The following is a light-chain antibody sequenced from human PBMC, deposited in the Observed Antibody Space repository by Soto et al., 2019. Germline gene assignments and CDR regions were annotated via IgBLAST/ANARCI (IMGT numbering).Light chain of an antibody. J-gene: IGKJ4*01. CDR3: QQYYSTLRT. Sequence: DFVMTQSQDSLAVSLGERATINCKSSQSVLYSSNNKNYLAWYQQKPGQPPKLLIYWASTRESGVPDRFSGSGSGTDFTLTISSLQAEDVAVYYCQQYYSTLRTFGGGTKVEIK. CDR1: QSVLYSSNNKNY. V-gene: IGKV4-1*01. CDR2: WAS.